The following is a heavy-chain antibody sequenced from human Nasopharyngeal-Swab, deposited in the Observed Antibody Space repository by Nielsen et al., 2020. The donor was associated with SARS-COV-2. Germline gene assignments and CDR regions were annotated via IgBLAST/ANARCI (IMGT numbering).Heavy chain of an antibody. CDR2: IYYSGST. Sequence: SETLSLTCTVSGGSIRSSSYYWGWIRQPPGKGLEGIGSIYYSGSTYYNPSLKSRVTISVDTSKNQFSLKLSSVTAADTAVYYCARPYYDSSGYDAWFDPWGQGTLVTVSS. CDR3: ARPYYDSSGYDAWFDP. V-gene: IGHV4-39*01. CDR1: GGSIRSSSYY. D-gene: IGHD3-22*01. J-gene: IGHJ5*02.